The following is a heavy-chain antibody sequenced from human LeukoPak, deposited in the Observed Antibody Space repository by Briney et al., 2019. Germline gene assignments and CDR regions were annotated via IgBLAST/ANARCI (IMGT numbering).Heavy chain of an antibody. J-gene: IGHJ4*02. D-gene: IGHD6-13*01. Sequence: PGKSLTLSCAASGFNFSTYGMHWVRQAPGKGLEWVAVISYDGINKYYADSVQGRLTISRDNSKNMLYLQMSSLRAEDTAVYYRAKDHVTSSCWFPDYWGQGTLVTVSS. CDR3: AKDHVTSSCWFPDY. CDR1: GFNFSTYG. V-gene: IGHV3-30*18. CDR2: ISYDGINK.